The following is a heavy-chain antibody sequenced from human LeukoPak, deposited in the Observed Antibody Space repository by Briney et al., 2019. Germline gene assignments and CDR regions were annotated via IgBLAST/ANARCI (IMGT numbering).Heavy chain of an antibody. CDR3: ARAEQWLDTFDY. CDR2: IYYSGST. J-gene: IGHJ4*02. CDR1: GGSISSSSYY. D-gene: IGHD6-19*01. Sequence: PSETLSLTCTVSGGSISSSSYYWGWIRQPPGKGLEWIGSIYYSGSTYYNPSLKSRVTISVDTSKNQFSLKLSSVTAADTAVYYCARAEQWLDTFDYWGQGTLVTVSS. V-gene: IGHV4-39*07.